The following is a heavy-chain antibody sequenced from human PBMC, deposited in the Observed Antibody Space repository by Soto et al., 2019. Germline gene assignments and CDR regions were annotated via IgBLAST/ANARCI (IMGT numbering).Heavy chain of an antibody. Sequence: ESGGGVVQPGRSLRLSCAASGFTFSSYAMHWVRQAPGKGLEWVAVISYDGSNKYYADSVKGRFTISRDNSKNTLYLQMNSLRAEDTAVYYCARDQRRGDGYNNFGYWGQGTLVTVSS. CDR2: ISYDGSNK. J-gene: IGHJ4*02. CDR3: ARDQRRGDGYNNFGY. CDR1: GFTFSSYA. V-gene: IGHV3-30-3*01. D-gene: IGHD3-10*01.